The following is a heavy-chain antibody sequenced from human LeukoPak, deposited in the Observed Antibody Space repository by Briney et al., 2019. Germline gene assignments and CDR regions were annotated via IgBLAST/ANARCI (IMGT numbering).Heavy chain of an antibody. CDR3: ARPPWGDYYDSSGYNDAFDI. Sequence: GESLKISCKGSGYSFTSYWIGCVRQMPGKGLEWMGIIYPGDSDTRYSPSFQGQVTISADKSISTAYLQWSSLKASDTAMYYCARPPWGDYYDSSGYNDAFDIWGQGTMVTVSS. V-gene: IGHV5-51*01. CDR1: GYSFTSYW. J-gene: IGHJ3*02. CDR2: IYPGDSDT. D-gene: IGHD3-22*01.